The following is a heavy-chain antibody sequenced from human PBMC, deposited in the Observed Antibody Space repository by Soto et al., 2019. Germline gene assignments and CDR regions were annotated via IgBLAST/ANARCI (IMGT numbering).Heavy chain of an antibody. CDR1: GFTFSSYG. CDR3: AKASGEWLRLGSAFDI. J-gene: IGHJ3*02. V-gene: IGHV3-30*18. D-gene: IGHD5-12*01. CDR2: ISYDGSNK. Sequence: QVQLVESGGGVVQPGRSLRLSCAASGFTFSSYGMHWVRQAPGKGLEWVAVISYDGSNKYYADSVKGRFTISRDNSKNTLYLRMNSLRAEDTAVYYCAKASGEWLRLGSAFDIWGQGTMVTVSS.